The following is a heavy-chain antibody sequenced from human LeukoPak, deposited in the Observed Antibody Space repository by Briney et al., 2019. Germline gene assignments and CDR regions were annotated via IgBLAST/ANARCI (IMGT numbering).Heavy chain of an antibody. V-gene: IGHV3-23*01. J-gene: IGHJ4*02. D-gene: IGHD1-26*01. CDR2: ISGSGGST. Sequence: TGGSLRLSCAASGFTFSSYAMSWVRQAPGKGLEWVSAISGSGGSTYYADSVKGRFTISRDNSKNTLYLQMNSLRAEDTAVYYCATKWELLPPFDYWGQGTLVTVSS. CDR3: ATKWELLPPFDY. CDR1: GFTFSSYA.